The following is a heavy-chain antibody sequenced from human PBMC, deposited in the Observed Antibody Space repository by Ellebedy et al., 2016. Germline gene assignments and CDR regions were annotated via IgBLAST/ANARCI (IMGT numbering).Heavy chain of an antibody. Sequence: ASVKVSXKASGYTFTSYYMHWVRQAPGQGLEWMGIINPSGGSTSYAQKFQGRVTITADKSTSTAYMELSSLRSEDTAVYYCARDIWDVVVAPGAFDIWGQGTMVTVSS. J-gene: IGHJ3*02. D-gene: IGHD2-2*01. V-gene: IGHV1-46*01. CDR2: INPSGGST. CDR1: GYTFTSYY. CDR3: ARDIWDVVVAPGAFDI.